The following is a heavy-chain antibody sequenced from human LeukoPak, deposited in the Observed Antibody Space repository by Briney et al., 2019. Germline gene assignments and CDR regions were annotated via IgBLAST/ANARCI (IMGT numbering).Heavy chain of an antibody. J-gene: IGHJ4*02. CDR3: ARGNKYYYDSSGYYYRY. D-gene: IGHD3-22*01. Sequence: PSETLSLTCTVSGGSISSSSYYWGWIRQPPGKGLEWIGSIYYSGSTYYNPSLKSRVTISVDTSKNQFSLKLSSVTAADTAVYYCARGNKYYYDSSGYYYRYWGQGTLVTVSS. CDR1: GGSISSSSYY. CDR2: IYYSGST. V-gene: IGHV4-39*01.